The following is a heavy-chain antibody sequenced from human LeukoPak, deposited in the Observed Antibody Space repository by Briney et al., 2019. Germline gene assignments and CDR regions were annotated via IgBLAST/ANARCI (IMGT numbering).Heavy chain of an antibody. J-gene: IGHJ4*02. Sequence: SETLSLTCTVSGGSISSYYWSWIRQPPGKGLEWIGYIYYSGSTNYNPSLKSRVTISVDTSKNQFSLKLSSVTAADTAVYYCARESSSGWYESGVWGQGTLVIVSS. D-gene: IGHD6-19*01. CDR3: ARESSSGWYESGV. V-gene: IGHV4-59*01. CDR2: IYYSGST. CDR1: GGSISSYY.